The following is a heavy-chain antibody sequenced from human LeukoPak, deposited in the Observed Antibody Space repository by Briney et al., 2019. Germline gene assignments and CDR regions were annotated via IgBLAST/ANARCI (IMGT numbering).Heavy chain of an antibody. Sequence: ASVKVSCKPSRYTFNGYYIHWVRQAPGQGLEWVGGVNPNRGGKNYVQKLQRRVTMTKHSCINTAYMEVTNLRADDTAVYYCARSRYCSGSSCYSLDYWGQGTLVTVSS. CDR2: VNPNRGGK. CDR3: ARSRYCSGSSCYSLDY. D-gene: IGHD2-15*01. V-gene: IGHV1-2*02. J-gene: IGHJ4*02. CDR1: RYTFNGYY.